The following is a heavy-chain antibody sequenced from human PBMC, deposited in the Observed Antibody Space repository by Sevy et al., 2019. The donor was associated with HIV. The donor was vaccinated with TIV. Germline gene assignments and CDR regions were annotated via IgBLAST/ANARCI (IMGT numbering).Heavy chain of an antibody. J-gene: IGHJ4*02. CDR2: VSYDRRNK. CDR1: GFTFSFYT. D-gene: IGHD6-19*01. Sequence: GGSLRLSCVASGFTFSFYTMHWVRQAPGKGLEWVAAVSYDRRNKYYADSVKGRFAISRDNSNNTLFLQMNTLRGDDTAVYYCARELGVAGPEEFDYWGQGTLVTVSS. CDR3: ARELGVAGPEEFDY. V-gene: IGHV3-30*09.